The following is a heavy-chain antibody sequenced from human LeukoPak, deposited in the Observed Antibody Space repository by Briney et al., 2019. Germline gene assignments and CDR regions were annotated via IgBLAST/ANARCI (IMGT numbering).Heavy chain of an antibody. CDR2: IKQDGNEK. V-gene: IGHV3-7*01. J-gene: IGHJ4*02. CDR1: GFTLSSFW. Sequence: GGSLRLSCAASGFTLSSFWMSWVRQAPGKGLEWVANIKQDGNEKYYADSVKGRFTISRDDSKNTLYLQMNSLRTEDTAVYYCAKELTRPNRPVAGLNYWGQGTLVTVSS. CDR3: AKELTRPNRPVAGLNY. D-gene: IGHD6-19*01.